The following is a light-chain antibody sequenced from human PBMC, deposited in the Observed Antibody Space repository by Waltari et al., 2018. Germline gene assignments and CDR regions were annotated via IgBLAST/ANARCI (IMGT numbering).Light chain of an antibody. J-gene: IGKJ1*01. CDR3: QQRSNWPRT. V-gene: IGKV3-11*01. Sequence: EIVLTQSPDTLSLSRGERATLSCRASQSVTNSLAWYQQKPGQAPRLLIYSASNRSTGVPARFSGSGSGTDFTLTISSLEPEDFAVYYCQQRSNWPRTFGQGTKVEIK. CDR2: SAS. CDR1: QSVTNS.